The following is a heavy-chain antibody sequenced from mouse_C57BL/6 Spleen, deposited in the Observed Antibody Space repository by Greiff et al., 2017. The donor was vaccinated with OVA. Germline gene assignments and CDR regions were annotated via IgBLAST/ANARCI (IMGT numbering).Heavy chain of an antibody. V-gene: IGHV1-53*01. J-gene: IGHJ1*03. CDR3: AREGVATRYFDV. CDR2: INPSNGGT. CDR1: GYTFTSYW. D-gene: IGHD1-1*02. Sequence: QVQLQQPGTELVKPGASVKLSCKASGYTFTSYWMHWVKQRPGQGLEWIGNINPSNGGTNYNEKFKSKATLTVDKSSSTAYMQRSSLTSEDSAVYYCAREGVATRYFDVWGTGTTVTVSS.